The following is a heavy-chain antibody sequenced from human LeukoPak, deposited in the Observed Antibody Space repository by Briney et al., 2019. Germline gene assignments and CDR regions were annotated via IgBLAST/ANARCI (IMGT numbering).Heavy chain of an antibody. J-gene: IGHJ6*03. CDR2: IYYSGST. V-gene: IGHV4-59*12. CDR3: ARGSSTSSYYMDV. Sequence: SETLSLTCTVSGGSISSYYWNWIRQPPGKGLEWIGYIYYSGSTSYNPSLKSRVTISVDTSKNQFSLKLSSVTAADTAVYYCARGSSTSSYYMDVWGKGTTVTVSS. D-gene: IGHD2-2*01. CDR1: GGSISSYY.